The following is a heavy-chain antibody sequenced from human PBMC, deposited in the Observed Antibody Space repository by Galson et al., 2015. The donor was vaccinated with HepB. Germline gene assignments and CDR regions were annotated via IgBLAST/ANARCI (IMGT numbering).Heavy chain of an antibody. CDR3: AKPGKAH. D-gene: IGHD3-10*01. CDR2: ISESGGST. Sequence: SLRLSCAASGFTFSSYAMSWVRQAPGKGLERVSGISESGGSTNYADSVKGRFTISRDNSKNTLYLQMNSLRVEDTAVYYCAKPGKAHWGQGTLVTVSS. CDR1: GFTFSSYA. J-gene: IGHJ4*02. V-gene: IGHV3-23*01.